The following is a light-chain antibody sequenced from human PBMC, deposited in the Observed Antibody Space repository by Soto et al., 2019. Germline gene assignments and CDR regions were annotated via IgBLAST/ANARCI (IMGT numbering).Light chain of an antibody. CDR1: SSDVGGYIH. CDR3: KSYAGSNTYV. CDR2: EVV. J-gene: IGLJ1*01. V-gene: IGLV2-8*01. Sequence: QSVLTQPPSASGSPGQSVTISCSGTSSDVGGYIHVSWYQQYPGKAPKLMIYEVVQRPSGVPDRFSGSKSGNTASLTVSGLQAADEADYFCKSYAGSNTYVFGSGTKLTVL.